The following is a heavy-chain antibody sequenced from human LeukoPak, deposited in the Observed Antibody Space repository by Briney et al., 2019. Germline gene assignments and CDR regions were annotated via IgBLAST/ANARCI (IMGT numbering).Heavy chain of an antibody. D-gene: IGHD3-10*01. J-gene: IGHJ3*02. CDR1: GGSISSSSYY. Sequence: SETLSLTXTVSGGSISSSSYYWGWIRQPPGKGLEWIGSIYYSGSTYYNPSLKSRVTIYVITSKNKFSLKLSSVTAADTAVYYCARTAIVLLWFGELPYDAFDIWGQGTMVTVSS. V-gene: IGHV4-39*01. CDR2: IYYSGST. CDR3: ARTAIVLLWFGELPYDAFDI.